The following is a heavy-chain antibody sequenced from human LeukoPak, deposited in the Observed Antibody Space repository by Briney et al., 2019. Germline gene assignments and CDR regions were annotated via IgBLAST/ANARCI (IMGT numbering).Heavy chain of an antibody. CDR3: ARGGSSRVFDY. V-gene: IGHV3-48*04. Sequence: GGSLRLSCAASGFTFSSYSMNWVRQAPGKGLEWVSYISSSSNAIYYSDSVKGRFTISRDNARNSLFLQMNSLRAEDTAVYYCARGGSSRVFDYWGQGTLVTVSS. D-gene: IGHD6-19*01. CDR1: GFTFSSYS. J-gene: IGHJ4*02. CDR2: ISSSSNAI.